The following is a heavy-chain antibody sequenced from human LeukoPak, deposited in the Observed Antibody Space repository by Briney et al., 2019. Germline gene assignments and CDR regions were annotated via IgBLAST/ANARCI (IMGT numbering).Heavy chain of an antibody. V-gene: IGHV3-21*01. D-gene: IGHD5-18*01. CDR3: AREGGYSYGYLSGRNWFDP. CDR2: ISSSSSYI. J-gene: IGHJ5*02. CDR1: GFTFSSYS. Sequence: PGGSLRPSCAASGFTFSSYSMDWVRQAPGKGLEWVSSISSSSSYIYYADSVKGRFTISRDNAKNSLYLQMNSLRAEDTAVYYCAREGGYSYGYLSGRNWFDPWGQGTLVTVSS.